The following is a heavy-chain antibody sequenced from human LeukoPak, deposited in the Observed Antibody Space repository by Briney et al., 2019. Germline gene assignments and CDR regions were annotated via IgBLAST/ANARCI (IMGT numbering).Heavy chain of an antibody. CDR3: ARIRGSRYYFDY. Sequence: SGPTLVNPTQTLTLTCTFSGFSLSTREMCVSWIRHPPRKALDSLARIDWDGDKYYTTSLKTRLTISKDTSKNQVVLKMTNMAPVDTATYYCARIRGSRYYFDYWGQGTLVTVSS. D-gene: IGHD6-13*01. V-gene: IGHV2-70*11. CDR1: GFSLSTREMC. CDR2: IDWDGDK. J-gene: IGHJ4*02.